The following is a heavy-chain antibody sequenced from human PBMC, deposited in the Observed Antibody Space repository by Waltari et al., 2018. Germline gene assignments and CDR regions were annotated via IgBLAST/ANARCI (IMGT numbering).Heavy chain of an antibody. V-gene: IGHV3-48*02. D-gene: IGHD6-6*01. CDR3: ARDILIGVAARPKLVDF. Sequence: DVQLAESGGGLVQPGGSLGLSCAASGFTFRGDVMNWVRRAPGRGVEWVSYISSSGSNICYADSVRGRFSISRDNGENSLFLQMDSLRDEDTAVYYCARDILIGVAARPKLVDFWGHGTLVTVSS. CDR2: ISSSGSNI. CDR1: GFTFRGDV. J-gene: IGHJ4*01.